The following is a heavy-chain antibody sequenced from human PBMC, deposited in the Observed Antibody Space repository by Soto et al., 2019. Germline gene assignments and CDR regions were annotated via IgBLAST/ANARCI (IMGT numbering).Heavy chain of an antibody. CDR3: ARTMVRGHYYYHYGMDV. Sequence: GESLKISCKGFGYSFDTYWIGWVRQMPGKGLEWMGIIYPGDSDTRYSPSFQGQVTISADKSISTAYLQWSSLKASDTAMYYCARTMVRGHYYYHYGMDVWGQGTTVTVSS. D-gene: IGHD3-10*01. V-gene: IGHV5-51*01. CDR2: IYPGDSDT. CDR1: GYSFDTYW. J-gene: IGHJ6*02.